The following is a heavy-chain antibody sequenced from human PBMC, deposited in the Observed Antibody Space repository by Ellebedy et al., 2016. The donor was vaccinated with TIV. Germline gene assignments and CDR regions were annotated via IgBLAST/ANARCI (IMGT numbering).Heavy chain of an antibody. CDR3: AAEDCSGANCLFDY. CDR2: IVGSSSTI. V-gene: IGHV3-48*04. J-gene: IGHJ4*02. D-gene: IGHD2-15*01. CDR1: GFTFSTYA. Sequence: GGSLRLSCAASGFTFSTYAMNWVRQAPGKGLEWISYIVGSSSTIYYADSVKGRFTISRDNAKNSLYLQMNSLRAEDTAVYYCAAEDCSGANCLFDYWGQGTLVTVSS.